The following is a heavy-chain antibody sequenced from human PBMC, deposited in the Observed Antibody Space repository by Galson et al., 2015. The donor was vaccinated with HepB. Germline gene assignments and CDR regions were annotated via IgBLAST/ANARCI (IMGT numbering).Heavy chain of an antibody. Sequence: SLRLSCAASGFTFSRYWMSWVRQAPGKGLEWVANIKEDGTEKYHVDSVKGRFTISRDNAKNSLYLQMNSLRAEDTAVYYCARALSFRFDPWGQGTLVTVSS. V-gene: IGHV3-7*01. D-gene: IGHD1-26*01. CDR1: GFTFSRYW. J-gene: IGHJ5*02. CDR2: IKEDGTEK. CDR3: ARALSFRFDP.